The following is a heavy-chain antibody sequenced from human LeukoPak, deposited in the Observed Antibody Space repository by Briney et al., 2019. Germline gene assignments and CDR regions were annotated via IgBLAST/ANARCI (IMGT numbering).Heavy chain of an antibody. V-gene: IGHV3-48*02. D-gene: IGHD3-10*01. CDR2: TSSSGSTI. J-gene: IGHJ4*02. Sequence: EGSLRLSCAASGFTFSSYNMNWVRQAPGKGLEWVSDTSSSGSTIYFADSVKGRFTISRDNAKNSLYLQMNSLRDEDTAVYYCARLEYYYVSGNYYKLFDYWGQGTLVTVCS. CDR3: ARLEYYYVSGNYYKLFDY. CDR1: GFTFSSYN.